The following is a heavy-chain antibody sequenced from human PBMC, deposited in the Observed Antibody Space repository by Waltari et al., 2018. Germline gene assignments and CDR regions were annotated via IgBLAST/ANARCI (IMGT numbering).Heavy chain of an antibody. CDR2: ISSNGDTT. J-gene: IGHJ4*02. CDR3: VKSEISGWYVMDS. D-gene: IGHD6-19*01. Sequence: QLLESGGGLAQPGGSLRLSCAASGLVFNIYAMSWVRQSAGKGLEWVSGISSNGDTTYYADSVKGRFTISRDNSKNSLFLEMNNLRGDDTAIYYCVKSEISGWYVMDSWGQGTLVSVSS. V-gene: IGHV3-23*01. CDR1: GLVFNIYA.